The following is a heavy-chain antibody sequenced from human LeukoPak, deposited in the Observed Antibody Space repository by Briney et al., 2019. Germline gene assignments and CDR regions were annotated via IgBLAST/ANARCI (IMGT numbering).Heavy chain of an antibody. J-gene: IGHJ4*02. D-gene: IGHD2-2*01. CDR2: ISGDGGST. Sequence: GGSLRLSCAASGFTFSTYAMSWVRQAPGQGLEWVSSISGDGGSTYYAESVKGRFTISRDNSKNTLYLQMNSLRAEDKAVYYCAKRPDCSTTNCFRFEYWGQGTLVTVSS. CDR3: AKRPDCSTTNCFRFEY. V-gene: IGHV3-23*01. CDR1: GFTFSTYA.